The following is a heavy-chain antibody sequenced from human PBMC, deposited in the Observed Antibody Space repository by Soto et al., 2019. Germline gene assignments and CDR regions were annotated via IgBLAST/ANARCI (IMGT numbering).Heavy chain of an antibody. J-gene: IGHJ6*02. V-gene: IGHV3-7*03. CDR3: ARTRPEAGYSYGLYYYYYYGMDV. CDR1: GFTFSSYW. Sequence: GGSLRLSCAASGFTFSSYWMSWVRQAPGKGLEWVANIKQDGSEKYYVDSVKGRFTISRDNAKNSLYLQMNSLSAEDTAVYYCARTRPEAGYSYGLYYYYYYGMDVWGQGTTVTVSS. CDR2: IKQDGSEK. D-gene: IGHD5-18*01.